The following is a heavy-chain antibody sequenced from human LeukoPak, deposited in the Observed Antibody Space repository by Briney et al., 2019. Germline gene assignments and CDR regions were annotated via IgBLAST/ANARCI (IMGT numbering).Heavy chain of an antibody. CDR3: ASISYDSSGRNWFDP. D-gene: IGHD3-22*01. Sequence: ASVKVSCKASGYTFTSYGISWVRQAPGQGLEWMGWISAYNGNTNYAQKLQGRVTMTTDTSTSTAYMELRSLGSDDTAVYYCASISYDSSGRNWFDPWGQGTLVTVSS. CDR2: ISAYNGNT. V-gene: IGHV1-18*01. J-gene: IGHJ5*02. CDR1: GYTFTSYG.